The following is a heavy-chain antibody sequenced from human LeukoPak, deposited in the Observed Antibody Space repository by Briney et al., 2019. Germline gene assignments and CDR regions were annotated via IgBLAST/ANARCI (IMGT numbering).Heavy chain of an antibody. Sequence: TSETLSLTCAVYGGSFSGYYWSWIRQPPGKGLEWIGEINHSGSTNYNPSLKSRVTISVDTSKNQFSLKLSSVTAADTAVYYCARGRIRSPYRHVVVTAIYGSGFDYWGQGTLVTVSS. V-gene: IGHV4-34*01. CDR2: INHSGST. CDR3: ARGRIRSPYRHVVVTAIYGSGFDY. CDR1: GGSFSGYY. D-gene: IGHD2-21*02. J-gene: IGHJ4*02.